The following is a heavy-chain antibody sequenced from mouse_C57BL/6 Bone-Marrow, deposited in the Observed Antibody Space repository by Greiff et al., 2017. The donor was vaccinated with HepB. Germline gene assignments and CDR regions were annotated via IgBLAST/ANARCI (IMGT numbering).Heavy chain of an antibody. D-gene: IGHD2-4*01. J-gene: IGHJ2*01. CDR3: TSRGIYDYSLYY. V-gene: IGHV1-64*01. Sequence: QVQLQQPGAELVKPGASVKLSCKASGYTFTSYWMHWVKQRPGQGLEWIGMIHPNSGSTNYNEKFKSKATLTVDKSSSTAYMQLSSLTSEDSAVYYCTSRGIYDYSLYYWGQGTTLPVSS. CDR1: GYTFTSYW. CDR2: IHPNSGST.